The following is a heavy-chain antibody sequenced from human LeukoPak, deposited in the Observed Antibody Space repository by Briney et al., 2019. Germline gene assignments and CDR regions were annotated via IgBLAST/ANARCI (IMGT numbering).Heavy chain of an antibody. Sequence: ASVKVSCKASGYTFTGYYMHWVRQAPGQGLEWMGWINPNSGGTNYAQKFQGRVTMTRDTSISTAYMELSSLRSEDTAVYYCARGGTGYSSSWYENYYYGMDVWGQGTTVTVSS. J-gene: IGHJ6*02. CDR1: GYTFTGYY. D-gene: IGHD6-13*01. CDR2: INPNSGGT. CDR3: ARGGTGYSSSWYENYYYGMDV. V-gene: IGHV1-2*02.